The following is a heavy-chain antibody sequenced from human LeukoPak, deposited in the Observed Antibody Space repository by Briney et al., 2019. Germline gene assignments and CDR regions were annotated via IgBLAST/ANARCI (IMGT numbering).Heavy chain of an antibody. D-gene: IGHD2-15*01. CDR1: GYTFTGYY. CDR3: ARAGFRSDPLPDY. V-gene: IGHV1-69*04. Sequence: SVKVSCKASGYTFTGYYMHWVRQAPGQGLEWMGRIIPILGIANYAQKFQGRVTITADKSTSTAYMELSSLRSEGTAVYYCARAGFRSDPLPDYWGQGTLVTVSS. J-gene: IGHJ4*02. CDR2: IIPILGIA.